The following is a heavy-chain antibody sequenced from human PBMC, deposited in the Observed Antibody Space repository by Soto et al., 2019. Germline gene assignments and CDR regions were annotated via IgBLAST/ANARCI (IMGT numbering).Heavy chain of an antibody. D-gene: IGHD2-21*01. J-gene: IGHJ4*02. Sequence: QVQLVESGGGLVKPGGSLRLSCEPSGFTFINYYMTWVRQAPGKGLEWVSYISGGGGTIYYADSVKGRFTISRDNAKTALYLQMNNLRAGGSALYYCARGYSAIEYWGQGTPVTVSS. CDR1: GFTFINYY. V-gene: IGHV3-11*01. CDR2: ISGGGGTI. CDR3: ARGYSAIEY.